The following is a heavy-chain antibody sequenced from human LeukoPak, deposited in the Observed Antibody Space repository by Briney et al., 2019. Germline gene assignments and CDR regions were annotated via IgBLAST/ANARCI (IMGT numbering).Heavy chain of an antibody. CDR2: MNQGGGET. CDR1: GFTFGSYW. D-gene: IGHD1-26*01. J-gene: IGHJ4*02. V-gene: IGHV3-7*03. CDR3: ARDKIVGATKFDF. Sequence: GGSRRLSCAASGFTFGSYWMSWVRQAPGKGWGWVANMNQGGGETYYVDSVKGRFAMSRDNAKNSLYLQMNSLRAEDTAVYYCARDKIVGATKFDFWGQGTLVTVSS.